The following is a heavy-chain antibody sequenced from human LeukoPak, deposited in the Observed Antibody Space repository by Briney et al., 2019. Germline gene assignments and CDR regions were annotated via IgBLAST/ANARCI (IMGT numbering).Heavy chain of an antibody. V-gene: IGHV5-51*03. CDR2: IYPGDSDT. D-gene: IGHD6-13*01. Sequence: GESLKISCKGSGYSFSSYWIGWVRQMPGKGLEWMGIIYPGDSDTRYSPSLQGQVTMSADKSTSTAYLQWSSLKASDTAMYYCARRASSWWFDYWGQGTLVTVSS. CDR1: GYSFSSYW. J-gene: IGHJ4*02. CDR3: ARRASSWWFDY.